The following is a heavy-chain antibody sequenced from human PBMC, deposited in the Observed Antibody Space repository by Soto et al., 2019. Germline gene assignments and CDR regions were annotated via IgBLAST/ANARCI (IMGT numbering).Heavy chain of an antibody. CDR3: ATGNGVYVQSGPNDYLYGMDV. D-gene: IGHD3-16*01. CDR2: FDPEDGET. CDR1: GYTVAELS. Sequence: ASVKVSCKVSGYTVAELSIHWVRQAPGKGLEWMGGFDPEDGETIYAQKFQGRVTMTEDTSTDTAYMELSSLRSEDTAVYYCATGNGVYVQSGPNDYLYGMDVWGKGTSVTVS. J-gene: IGHJ6*04. V-gene: IGHV1-24*01.